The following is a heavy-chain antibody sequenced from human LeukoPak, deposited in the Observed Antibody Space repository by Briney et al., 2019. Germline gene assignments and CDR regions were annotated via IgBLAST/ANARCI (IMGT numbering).Heavy chain of an antibody. J-gene: IGHJ4*02. CDR3: ARALDYYDSSGYEDY. Sequence: SETLSFTCAVYGGSFSGYYWSWIRQPPGKGLEWIGEINHSGSTNYNPSLKSRVTISVDTSKNQFSLKLSSVTAADTAVYYCARALDYYDSSGYEDYWGQGTLVTVSS. D-gene: IGHD3-22*01. CDR2: INHSGST. CDR1: GGSFSGYY. V-gene: IGHV4-34*01.